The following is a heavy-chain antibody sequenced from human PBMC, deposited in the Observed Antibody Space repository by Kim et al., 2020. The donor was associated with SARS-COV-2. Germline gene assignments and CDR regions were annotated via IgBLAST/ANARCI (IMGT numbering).Heavy chain of an antibody. CDR1: GFTFSEAG. J-gene: IGHJ4*02. CDR2: IKRRSDGGTI. V-gene: IGHV3-15*01. D-gene: IGHD1-26*01. CDR3: ATEKGGAMYS. Sequence: GGSLRLSCAASGFTFSEAGMHWVRQSPGTGLEWVGRIKRRSDGGTIDYAAPVTGRFTFSRDDSNNILYLHLNGLKTDDTAVYYCATEKGGAMYSWGQGTLVTVSS.